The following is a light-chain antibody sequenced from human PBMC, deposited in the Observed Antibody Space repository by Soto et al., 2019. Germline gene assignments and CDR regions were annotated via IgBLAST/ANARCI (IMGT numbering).Light chain of an antibody. Sequence: QSVLTQPPSVSGVPGQRVTISCTGSSSNIGANCDVHWYQQLPGTAPKLLIYGNSNRPSGVPDRFSGSKSGTSASLANTGLQAEDEADYYCQSYDSSLSGYVFGTGTKVTVL. CDR3: QSYDSSLSGYV. CDR2: GNS. V-gene: IGLV1-40*01. J-gene: IGLJ1*01. CDR1: SSNIGANCD.